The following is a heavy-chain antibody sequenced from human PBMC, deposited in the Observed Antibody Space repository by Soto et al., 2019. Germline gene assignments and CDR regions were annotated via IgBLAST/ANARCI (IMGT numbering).Heavy chain of an antibody. Sequence: PGGSLRLSCAASGFTFRNYDLHWVRQAPGKGLEWVSVMSGSGGSTYYADSVKGRFTISRDNSKNTLYLQMNSLRAEDTAVYYCARDRGYDRTLDYWGQGTLVTVSS. CDR3: ARDRGYDRTLDY. CDR2: MSGSGGST. D-gene: IGHD5-12*01. V-gene: IGHV3-23*01. J-gene: IGHJ4*02. CDR1: GFTFRNYD.